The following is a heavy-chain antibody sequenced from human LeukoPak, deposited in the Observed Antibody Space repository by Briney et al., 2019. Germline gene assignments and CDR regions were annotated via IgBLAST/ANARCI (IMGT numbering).Heavy chain of an antibody. Sequence: PGASVKVSCKASGYTFTSYGISWVRQAPGQGLEWMGWISAYNGNTNYAQKLQGRVTMTTDTSTSTAYMELRSLRSDDTAVYYCARDGGGSSGYYYGDYTDFDYWGQGTLVTVSS. V-gene: IGHV1-18*01. J-gene: IGHJ4*02. CDR2: ISAYNGNT. CDR1: GYTFTSYG. D-gene: IGHD3-22*01. CDR3: ARDGGGSSGYYYGDYTDFDY.